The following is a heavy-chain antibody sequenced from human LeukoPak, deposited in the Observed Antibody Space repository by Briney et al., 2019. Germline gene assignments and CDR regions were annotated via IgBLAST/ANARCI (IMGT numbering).Heavy chain of an antibody. V-gene: IGHV4-59*08. CDR2: ISDIGSI. J-gene: IGHJ4*02. D-gene: IGHD2/OR15-2a*01. CDR1: GGSISSYY. CDR3: AGHHPRNTVDF. Sequence: SETLSLTCTVSGGSISSYYWSWIRQPPGKGLEWIAYISDIGSINYNPSLKSRVTISLDTSNNQFTLKLSSVTAADTAVYYCAGHHPRNTVDFWGQGTLVTVSS.